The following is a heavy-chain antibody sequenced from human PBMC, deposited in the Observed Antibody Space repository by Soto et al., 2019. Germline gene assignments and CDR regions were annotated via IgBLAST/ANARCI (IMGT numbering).Heavy chain of an antibody. D-gene: IGHD6-19*01. Sequence: GGSLRLSCAASGFTFSSYAMHWVRQAPGKGLEWVAVISYDGSNKYYADSVKGRFTISRDNSKNTLYLQMNSLRAEDTAVYYCARDRQWLVPVHDYDYWGQGTLVTVSS. CDR3: ARDRQWLVPVHDYDY. CDR2: ISYDGSNK. V-gene: IGHV3-30-3*01. J-gene: IGHJ4*02. CDR1: GFTFSSYA.